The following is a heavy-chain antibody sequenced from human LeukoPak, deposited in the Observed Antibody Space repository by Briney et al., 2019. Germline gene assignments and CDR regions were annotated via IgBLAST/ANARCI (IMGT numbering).Heavy chain of an antibody. V-gene: IGHV3-30*02. CDR2: IRYDGSNK. CDR3: AKDNGRYYYDSSGYRGYFDY. J-gene: IGHJ4*02. CDR1: GFTFSSYG. D-gene: IGHD3-22*01. Sequence: GGSLRLSCAASGFTFSSYGMHWVRQAPGKGLEWVAFIRYDGSNKYYADSVKGRFTISRDNSKNTLYLQMNSLRAEDTAVYYCAKDNGRYYYDSSGYRGYFDYWGQGTLVTVSS.